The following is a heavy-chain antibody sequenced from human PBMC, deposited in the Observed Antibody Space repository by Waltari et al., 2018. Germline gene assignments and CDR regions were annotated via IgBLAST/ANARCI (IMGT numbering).Heavy chain of an antibody. CDR3: ARGAVVVIRATFDY. CDR2: IYYSGSN. D-gene: IGHD3-22*01. V-gene: IGHV4-39*07. Sequence: QLQLQESDPGLVKPSETMSLTCTSSGVSISISSYYCGWIRQPPGKGLEWIGSIYYSGSNYYNPSLKSRVTISVDTSKNQFSLKLSSVTAADTAVYYCARGAVVVIRATFDYWGQGTLVTISS. J-gene: IGHJ4*02. CDR1: GVSISISSYY.